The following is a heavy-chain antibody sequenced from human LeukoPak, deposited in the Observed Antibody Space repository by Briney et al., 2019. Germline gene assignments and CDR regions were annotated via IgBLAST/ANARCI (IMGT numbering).Heavy chain of an antibody. CDR2: IKQDGSEK. V-gene: IGHV3-7*01. CDR3: AKYRWETVVTPYFDY. D-gene: IGHD4-23*01. J-gene: IGHJ4*02. Sequence: PGGSLRLSCAASGFTFSSYWMSWVRQAPGKGLEWVANIKQDGSEKYYVDSVKGRFTISRGNSKNTLYLQMNSLRAEDTAVYYCAKYRWETVVTPYFDYWGQGTLVTVSS. CDR1: GFTFSSYW.